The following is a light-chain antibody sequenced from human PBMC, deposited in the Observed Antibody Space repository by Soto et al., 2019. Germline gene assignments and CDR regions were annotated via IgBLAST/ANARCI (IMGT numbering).Light chain of an antibody. V-gene: IGLV2-8*01. J-gene: IGLJ3*02. CDR2: EVS. CDR1: SSDGGGYNY. Sequence: QSVLTQPPSASGSPGQSVTISCTGTSSDGGGYNYVSWYQQHPGKDPKIMIYEVSKRPSGVPDRFSGSKSGNTAYLTVSGLQAEDEADYYCSSYAGSNNWVFGGGTKLTVL. CDR3: SSYAGSNNWV.